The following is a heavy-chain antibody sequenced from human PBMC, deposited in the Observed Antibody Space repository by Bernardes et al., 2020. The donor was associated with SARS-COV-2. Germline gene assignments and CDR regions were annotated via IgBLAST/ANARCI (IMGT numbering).Heavy chain of an antibody. CDR1: GASISRGSYY. J-gene: IGHJ6*02. D-gene: IGHD3-9*01. CDR3: ARTYYEILTGYYSYHGMDV. CDR2: IFSGGST. V-gene: IGHV4-61*02. Sequence: SESLSLTCSVSGASISRGSYYWSWIPQPTGKGLEWIGRIFSGGSTDYNPSLKSRVTISTDKSKSQFSLKLSSVTAADTAIYYCARTYYEILTGYYSYHGMDVWGQGTTVTVSS.